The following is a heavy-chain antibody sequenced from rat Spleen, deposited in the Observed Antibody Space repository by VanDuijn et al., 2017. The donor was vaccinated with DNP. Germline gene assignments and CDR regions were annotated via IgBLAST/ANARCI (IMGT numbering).Heavy chain of an antibody. V-gene: IGHV2S12*01. CDR3: TRDLRVATGHPYGLDP. J-gene: IGHJ4*01. Sequence: QVQLKESGPGLVQPSQTLSLTCTVSGFSLTSYGVSWVRQPPGKGLEWIAAMSTSGDTSYNSVLKSRLSISRDTSKDQAFLKMNSLQTEDTAIYFCTRDLRVATGHPYGLDPWGQGTSVTVSS. D-gene: IGHD1-3*01. CDR1: GFSLTSYG. CDR2: MSTSGDT.